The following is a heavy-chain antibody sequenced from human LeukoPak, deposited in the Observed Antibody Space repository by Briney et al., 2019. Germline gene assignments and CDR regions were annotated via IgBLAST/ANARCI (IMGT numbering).Heavy chain of an antibody. Sequence: GGSLRLSCAASGFTFSSYSMNWVRQAPGKGLEWVSSISSSSSYIYYADSVKGRFTISRDNAKNSLYLQMNSLRAEDTAVYYCASAYSSGWQYYFDYWGQGTLVTVSS. D-gene: IGHD6-19*01. CDR2: ISSSSSYI. CDR1: GFTFSSYS. V-gene: IGHV3-21*04. J-gene: IGHJ4*02. CDR3: ASAYSSGWQYYFDY.